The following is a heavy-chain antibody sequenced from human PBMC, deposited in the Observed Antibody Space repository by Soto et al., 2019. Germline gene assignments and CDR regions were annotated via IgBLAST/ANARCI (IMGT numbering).Heavy chain of an antibody. D-gene: IGHD6-19*01. V-gene: IGHV3-30*18. CDR1: GFTFSDYA. CDR3: AKGGRQWLVTSDFNY. J-gene: IGHJ4*02. Sequence: VQLVESGGGVVQPGRSLRLSCAASGFTFSDYAMHWVRQAPGKGLEWVAVVSHDGRNTHYADSVKGRFTISRDSSKNTVALEMPSLRAEDTAVYYCAKGGRQWLVTSDFNYLGQGALVTVSS. CDR2: VSHDGRNT.